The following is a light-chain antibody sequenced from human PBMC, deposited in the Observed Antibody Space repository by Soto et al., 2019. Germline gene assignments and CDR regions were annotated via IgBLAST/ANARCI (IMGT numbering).Light chain of an antibody. CDR1: SSDIGGYNY. V-gene: IGLV2-14*01. CDR2: DVH. J-gene: IGLJ1*01. CDR3: SSFTSSGTRV. Sequence: QSALTQPASVSGSPGQSITISCTGTSSDIGGYNYVSWFQQHPDKAPKLMIYDVHGRPSGVSNRFSGSKSGNTASLTISGLQAEDEADYYCSSFTSSGTRVFGTGTKLTV.